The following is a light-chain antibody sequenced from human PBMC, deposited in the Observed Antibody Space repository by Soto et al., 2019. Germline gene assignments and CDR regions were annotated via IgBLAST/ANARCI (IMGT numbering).Light chain of an antibody. CDR1: QSVSSW. CDR2: AAS. V-gene: IGKV1-5*01. Sequence: DIQMTQSPSTLSASIGDRVTITCRASQSVSSWLGWYQQKPGKAPKLLIYAASTLQGGVPSRFSGSGSGTDFTLTISSLQPDDFATYYCQQYNSYSITFGQGTRLEIK. CDR3: QQYNSYSIT. J-gene: IGKJ5*01.